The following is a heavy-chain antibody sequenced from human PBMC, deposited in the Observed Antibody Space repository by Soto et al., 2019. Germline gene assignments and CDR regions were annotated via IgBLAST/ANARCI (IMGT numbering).Heavy chain of an antibody. V-gene: IGHV4-59*11. CDR3: ARDAENGGGGTCNRWFDP. Sequence: QVQLQESGPGLVKPSETLSLTCTISGGSLNDHYWSWIRQPPGKGLEWIGNIYYTGTTNHNPSLMSRLSISIDTSRNQFSLKLSSVTAADTAMYYCARDAENGGGGTCNRWFDPWGQGTLVTVSS. CDR1: GGSLNDHY. J-gene: IGHJ5*02. CDR2: IYYTGTT. D-gene: IGHD2-15*01.